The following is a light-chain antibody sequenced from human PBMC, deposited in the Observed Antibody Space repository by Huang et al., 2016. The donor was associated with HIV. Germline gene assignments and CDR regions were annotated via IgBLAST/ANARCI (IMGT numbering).Light chain of an antibody. Sequence: DIHMTQSPSTLPASVGDRVTITCRTSQSITTYLNWYQQKRGKAPALLIYATSSVHRGVPSRFSGSGSGTHFTRTITKLRPEDFATYYCQQTHTTPWTFGPGTRVEIK. J-gene: IGKJ3*01. CDR2: ATS. CDR1: QSITTY. CDR3: QQTHTTPWT. V-gene: IGKV1-39*01.